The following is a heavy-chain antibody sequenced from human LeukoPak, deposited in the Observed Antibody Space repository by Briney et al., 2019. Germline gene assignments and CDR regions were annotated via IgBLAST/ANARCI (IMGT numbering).Heavy chain of an antibody. CDR2: ISYDGSNK. J-gene: IGHJ5*02. D-gene: IGHD2-15*01. CDR3: ARVVVAATSWFDP. Sequence: GGSLRLSCAASGFTFSSYAMHWVRQAPGKGLEWVAVISYDGSNKYYADSVKGRFTISRDNSKNTLYLQMNSLKAEDTAVYYCARVVVAATSWFDPWGQGTLATVSS. CDR1: GFTFSSYA. V-gene: IGHV3-30*04.